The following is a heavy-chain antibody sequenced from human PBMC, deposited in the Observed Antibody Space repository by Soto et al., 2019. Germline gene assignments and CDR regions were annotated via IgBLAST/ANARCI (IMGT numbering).Heavy chain of an antibody. CDR1: GFTFSSYS. J-gene: IGHJ4*02. Sequence: GESLKISCAASGFTFSSYSMNWVRQAPGKGLEWVSYISSSSSTIYYADSVKGRFTISRDNAKNSLYLQMNSLRDEDTAVYYCARDLEMATIHTGYWGQGTLVTVSS. D-gene: IGHD5-12*01. CDR3: ARDLEMATIHTGY. CDR2: ISSSSSTI. V-gene: IGHV3-48*02.